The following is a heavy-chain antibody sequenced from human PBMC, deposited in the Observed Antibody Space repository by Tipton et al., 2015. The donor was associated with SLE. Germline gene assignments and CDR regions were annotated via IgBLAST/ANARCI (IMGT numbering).Heavy chain of an antibody. CDR3: ARQGGSSWLKNYNWFDP. CDR2: IKQDGSEK. Sequence: GSLRLSCAASGLTFSSYWMSWVRQAPGKGLEWVANIKQDGSEKVYVDSVKGRFTISRDNAKNSLYLQMNSLRAEDTAVYYCARQGGSSWLKNYNWFDPWGQGTLVTVSS. J-gene: IGHJ5*02. V-gene: IGHV3-7*01. CDR1: GLTFSSYW. D-gene: IGHD6-13*01.